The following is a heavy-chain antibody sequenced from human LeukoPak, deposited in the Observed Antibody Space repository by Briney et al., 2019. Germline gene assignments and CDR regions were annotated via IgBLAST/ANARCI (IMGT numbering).Heavy chain of an antibody. V-gene: IGHV3-74*01. CDR3: APSQTPITIFGVVTEYHYFDP. J-gene: IGHJ5*02. CDR1: GFAFSSYW. Sequence: GGSLRLSCAASGFAFSSYWMHWVRQAPGRGLVWVSRINSDGSSTNYADSVKGRFTISRDNAKNTLYLQMNSLRADDTAVYYCAPSQTPITIFGVVTEYHYFDPWGQGTLVTVSS. D-gene: IGHD3-3*01. CDR2: INSDGSST.